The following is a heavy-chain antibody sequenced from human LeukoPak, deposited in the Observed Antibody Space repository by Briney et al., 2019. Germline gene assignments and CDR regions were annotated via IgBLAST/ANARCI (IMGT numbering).Heavy chain of an antibody. V-gene: IGHV4-39*01. CDR1: GGSISTPGYY. Sequence: PSETLSLTCTVSGGSISTPGYYWGWIRQPPGKGLEWIGSLYHSGSTYYKPSLKSRATISVDKSKSQCSLKLRSVTAADTAVYYCARHALATVTDPSFDYWGQGTLVTVSS. CDR2: LYHSGST. J-gene: IGHJ4*02. CDR3: ARHALATVTDPSFDY. D-gene: IGHD2-21*02.